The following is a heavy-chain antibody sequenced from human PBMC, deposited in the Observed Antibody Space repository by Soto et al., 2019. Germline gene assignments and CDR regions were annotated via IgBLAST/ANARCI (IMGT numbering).Heavy chain of an antibody. CDR2: IYYSGST. J-gene: IGHJ4*02. CDR1: GGSISSCGYS. Sequence: PSETLSLTCAVSGGSISSCGYSWTWIRQPPGKGLEWIGYIYYSGSTNYNPSLKSRVTMSLGTSKNQFSLKLSSVTAADTAVYYCARQRDEYCYTTSCHNPYYFDSWGQGTLVTVSS. CDR3: ARQRDEYCYTTSCHNPYYFDS. V-gene: IGHV4-61*08. D-gene: IGHD2-2*01.